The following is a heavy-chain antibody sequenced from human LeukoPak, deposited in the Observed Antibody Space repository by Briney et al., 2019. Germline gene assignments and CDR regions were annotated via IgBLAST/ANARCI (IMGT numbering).Heavy chain of an antibody. CDR2: IYYSGST. D-gene: IGHD1-7*01. CDR1: GGSISSGGYY. CDR3: ARGLVNWNYDSPRSTRFDP. V-gene: IGHV4-39*07. Sequence: SETLSLTCTVSGGSISSGGYYWSWIRQHPGKGLEWIGSIYYSGSTYYNPSLKSRVTISVDTSKNQFSLKLSSVTAADTAVYYCARGLVNWNYDSPRSTRFDPWGQGTLVTVSS. J-gene: IGHJ5*02.